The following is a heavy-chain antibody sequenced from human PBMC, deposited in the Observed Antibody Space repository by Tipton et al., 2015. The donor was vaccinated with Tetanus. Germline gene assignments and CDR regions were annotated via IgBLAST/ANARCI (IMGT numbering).Heavy chain of an antibody. D-gene: IGHD3-22*01. CDR3: ARDPGYFDSSGYYGYASDM. CDR1: GYTFTGYY. J-gene: IGHJ3*02. Sequence: QLVQSGAEVKKPGASVKVSCKASGYTFTGYYMHWVRQAPGQGLEWVGWINPDSGGTNYAQKFQGRVTMTRDTSISTAYMELSRLRSDDTAVYYCARDPGYFDSSGYYGYASDMWGQGTMVTVSS. CDR2: INPDSGGT. V-gene: IGHV1-2*02.